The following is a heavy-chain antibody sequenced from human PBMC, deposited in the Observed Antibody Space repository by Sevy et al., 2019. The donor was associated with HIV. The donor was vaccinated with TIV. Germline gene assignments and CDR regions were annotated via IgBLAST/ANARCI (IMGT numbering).Heavy chain of an antibody. D-gene: IGHD3-10*01. V-gene: IGHV3-11*01. J-gene: IGHJ4*02. Sequence: GGSLRLSCAASGFTFSNYYMNWIRQAPGKGLEWVSSISISGRMISYADSVKGRFTISRDNAKNSLYLQMSSLRADDTAVYYCAREVDGVRGVYDYLGQGTLVTVSS. CDR2: ISISGRMI. CDR1: GFTFSNYY. CDR3: AREVDGVRGVYDY.